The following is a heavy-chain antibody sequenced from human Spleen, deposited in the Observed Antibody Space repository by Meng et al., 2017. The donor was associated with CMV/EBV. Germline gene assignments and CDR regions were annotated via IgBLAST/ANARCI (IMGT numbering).Heavy chain of an antibody. CDR1: FNTYA. J-gene: IGHJ5*02. CDR3: ARDRLRESDGYHSDWFDP. Sequence: FNTYAMHWVRQAPDKGLECVAVISSDGDTQFSSDSVEGRFTISRDTSKNTLYLQMNRLRAEDTGLYYCARDRLRESDGYHSDWFDPWGQGTLVTVSS. V-gene: IGHV3-30*04. CDR2: ISSDGDTQ. D-gene: IGHD3-16*01.